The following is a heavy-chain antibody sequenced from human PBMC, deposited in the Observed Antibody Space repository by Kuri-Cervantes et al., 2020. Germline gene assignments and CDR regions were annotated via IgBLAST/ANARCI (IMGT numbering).Heavy chain of an antibody. J-gene: IGHJ6*03. CDR3: ARAGEDYYYMDV. Sequence: ASVKVSCKASGYTFTSYVMNWVRQAPGQRLEWMGWINAGNGYTKYSQKFQGRVTITRDTSANIAYMELSSLRSEDTAVYYCARAGEDYYYMDVWGKGTTVTVSS. CDR2: INAGNGYT. CDR1: GYTFTSYV. V-gene: IGHV1-3*01. D-gene: IGHD4-17*01.